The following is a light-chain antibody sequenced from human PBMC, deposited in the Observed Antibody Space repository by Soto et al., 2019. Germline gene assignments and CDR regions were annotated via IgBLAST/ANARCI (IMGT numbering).Light chain of an antibody. CDR3: QQYHEYW. J-gene: IGKJ1*01. CDR1: QTIDSW. Sequence: DIQMTQSPSTLSASVGDRVTITCRASQTIDSWLAWYQQRPGKAPKLLIYKASTLKSGVPSRFSGSGSGTEFTLTISSLQPDDFATYYCQQYHEYWFGQGTKVDI. CDR2: KAS. V-gene: IGKV1-5*03.